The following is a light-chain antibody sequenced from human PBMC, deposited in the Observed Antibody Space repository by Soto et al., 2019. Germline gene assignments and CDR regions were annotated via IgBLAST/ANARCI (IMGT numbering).Light chain of an antibody. V-gene: IGKV3-15*01. CDR2: GAS. CDR1: QSVSSN. CDR3: WLRNHLPSCT. Sequence: EMVMTQSPATLSVSPGERATLSFRASQSVSSNLAWYQQKPGQAPRLLIYGASTRATGIPARFSGSRCATVCPISVSSSKPEKLAGCAWWLRNHLPSCTFG. J-gene: IGKJ1*01.